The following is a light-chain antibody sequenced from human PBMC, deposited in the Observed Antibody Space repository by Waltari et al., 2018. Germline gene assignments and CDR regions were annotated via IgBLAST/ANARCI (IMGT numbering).Light chain of an antibody. CDR1: SGSVSTNYY. V-gene: IGLV8-61*01. Sequence: QTVVTQEPSFSVSPGGTVTLTCALSSGSVSTNYYPSWSQQSPGQAPHPLIYSTNTRSAGVPDRFSGSILGNRASLTITGAQADDESDYHCVLYLDRAILFGGGTKLTVL. CDR3: VLYLDRAIL. J-gene: IGLJ3*02. CDR2: STN.